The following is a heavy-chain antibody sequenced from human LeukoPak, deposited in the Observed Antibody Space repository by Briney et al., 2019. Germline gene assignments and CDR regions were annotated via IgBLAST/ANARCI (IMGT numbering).Heavy chain of an antibody. V-gene: IGHV3-53*01. CDR2: IYSGGST. D-gene: IGHD6-13*01. Sequence: PGGSLRLSCAASGFTVSSNYMSWVRQAPGKGLEWVSVIYSGGSTYYADSVKGRFTISRDNSKNTLYLQMNSLRAEDTAVYYCARVYSSSWYDGFDPWGQGTLVTVSS. CDR1: GFTVSSNY. CDR3: ARVYSSSWYDGFDP. J-gene: IGHJ5*02.